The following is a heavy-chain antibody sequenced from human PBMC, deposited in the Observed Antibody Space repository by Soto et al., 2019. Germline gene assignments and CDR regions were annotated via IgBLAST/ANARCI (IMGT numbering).Heavy chain of an antibody. D-gene: IGHD2-8*02. CDR1: RFTFSTYA. CDR3: AKVLVGDTWWGGMDV. CDR2: ISNDGSNK. J-gene: IGHJ6*02. Sequence: QGQLVESGGGVVQPGRSLSLSCLASRFTFSTYAMHWVRQAPGKGLEWVAVISNDGSNKYYVDSVKGRFTVSRDNSKSTLWLQMDSLRAEDTAIYHCAKVLVGDTWWGGMDVWGLGTTVTVSS. V-gene: IGHV3-30*18.